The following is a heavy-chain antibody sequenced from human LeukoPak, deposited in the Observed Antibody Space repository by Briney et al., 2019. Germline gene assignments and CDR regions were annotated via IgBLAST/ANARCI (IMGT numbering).Heavy chain of an antibody. CDR2: VSFDGTNN. D-gene: IGHD2-15*01. Sequence: PGRSLRLSCAASGFIFDNFAIHWVRQAPGKGLEWVSIVSFDGTNNFYADSVKGRFTVSRDNSKNTVYLQMNSLRPEDTAVYLCARDRNVVGADFDYWGQGALVTVSS. J-gene: IGHJ4*02. CDR1: GFIFDNFA. CDR3: ARDRNVVGADFDY. V-gene: IGHV3-30*04.